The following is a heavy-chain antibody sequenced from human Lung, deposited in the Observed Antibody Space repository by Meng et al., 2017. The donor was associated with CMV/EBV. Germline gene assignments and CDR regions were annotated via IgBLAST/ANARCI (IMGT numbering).Heavy chain of an antibody. CDR2: INPSGGST. CDR1: FTGQY. Sequence: FTGQYIYWVRQAPGQGLEWVGMINPSGGSTSYEPKFKGRVTVTSDTSTSTVYMELSSLRSEDTAVFYCARVIGQFSGPDFWSGYFDYWGQGTLVTVSS. J-gene: IGHJ4*02. V-gene: IGHV1-46*01. D-gene: IGHD3-3*01. CDR3: ARVIGQFSGPDFWSGYFDY.